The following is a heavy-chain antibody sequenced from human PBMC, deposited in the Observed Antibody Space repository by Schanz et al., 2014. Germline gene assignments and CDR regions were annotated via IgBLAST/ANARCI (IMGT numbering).Heavy chain of an antibody. D-gene: IGHD2-15*01. J-gene: IGHJ4*02. CDR1: GFIFSYYT. Sequence: QVELVESGGGVVQPGRSLRLSCAASGFIFSYYTIHWVRQVPGKGLEWVAVISDDGSRRHYADFVTGRFTISRDNSKDTVYLQMNSLRAEDTAVYYCARDLAGGGNDVWGQGTLVTVSS. CDR3: ARDLAGGGNDV. V-gene: IGHV3-30*04. CDR2: ISDDGSRR.